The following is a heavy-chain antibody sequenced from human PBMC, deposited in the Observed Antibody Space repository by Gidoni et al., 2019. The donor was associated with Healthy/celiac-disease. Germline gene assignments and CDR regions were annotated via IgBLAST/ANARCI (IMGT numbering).Heavy chain of an antibody. CDR3: ARHGGDCSSTSCYYYYYYGMDV. V-gene: IGHV5-51*01. J-gene: IGHJ6*02. D-gene: IGHD2-2*03. CDR1: GYSFTSYW. Sequence: EVQLVQSGAEVKTPGESLKISCKGSGYSFTSYWIGWVPQMPGKGLEWMGIIYPGDSDTRYSPSFQGQVTISADKSISTAFLQWSSLKASDTAMYYCARHGGDCSSTSCYYYYYYGMDVWGQGTTVTVSS. CDR2: IYPGDSDT.